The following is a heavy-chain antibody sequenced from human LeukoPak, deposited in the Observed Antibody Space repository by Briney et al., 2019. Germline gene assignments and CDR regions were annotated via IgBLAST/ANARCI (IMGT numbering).Heavy chain of an antibody. CDR1: GYTFTGYY. Sequence: ASVKVSCKASGYTFTGYYMHWVRQAPGQGLEWMGWISAYNGNTNYAQKLQGRVTMTTDTSTSTAYMELRSLRSDDTAVYYCARSSHRDGDTFDYWGQGTLVTVSS. V-gene: IGHV1-18*04. J-gene: IGHJ4*02. D-gene: IGHD3-10*01. CDR3: ARSSHRDGDTFDY. CDR2: ISAYNGNT.